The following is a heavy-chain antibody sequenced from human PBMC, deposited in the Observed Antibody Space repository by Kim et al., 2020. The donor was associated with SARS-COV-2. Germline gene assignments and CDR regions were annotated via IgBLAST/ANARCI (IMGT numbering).Heavy chain of an antibody. CDR3: ARAQSGDFDY. Sequence: SETLSLTCAVYGGSFSGYYWSWIRQPPGKGLEWIGEINHSGSTNYNPSLKSRVTISVDTSKNQFSLKLSSVTAADTAVYYCARAQSGDFDYWGQGTLVTVSS. CDR1: GGSFSGYY. CDR2: INHSGST. V-gene: IGHV4-34*01. J-gene: IGHJ4*02. D-gene: IGHD3-10*01.